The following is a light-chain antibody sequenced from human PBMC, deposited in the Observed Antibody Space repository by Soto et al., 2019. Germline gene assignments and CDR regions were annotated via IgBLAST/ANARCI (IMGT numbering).Light chain of an antibody. J-gene: IGLJ2*01. V-gene: IGLV2-14*03. CDR2: DVN. CDR3: FSYTSSGTFV. CDR1: SSDVGGYNY. Sequence: QPVLTQPASVSGSPGQSITVSCTGTSSDVGGYNYVSWYQQHPGKAPQLMIYDVNDRPSGVSSRFSGSKSGNTASLTISGLQAEDEADYYCFSYTSSGTFVFGGGTNLTVL.